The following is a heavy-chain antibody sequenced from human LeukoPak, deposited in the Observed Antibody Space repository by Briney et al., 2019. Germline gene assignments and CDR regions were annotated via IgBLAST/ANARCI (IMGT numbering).Heavy chain of an antibody. J-gene: IGHJ5*02. Sequence: SETLSLTCTVSGGSISSSSYYWGWIRQPPGKGLEWIGSIYYSGSTYYNPSLKSRVTISVDTSKNQFSLKLSSVTAADTAVYYCARDVEMATINWFDPWGQGTLVTVSS. CDR1: GGSISSSSYY. CDR3: ARDVEMATINWFDP. D-gene: IGHD5-24*01. CDR2: IYYSGST. V-gene: IGHV4-39*07.